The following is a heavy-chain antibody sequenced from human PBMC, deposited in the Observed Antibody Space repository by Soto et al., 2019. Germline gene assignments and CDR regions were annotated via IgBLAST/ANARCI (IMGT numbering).Heavy chain of an antibody. CDR1: GFTFSSYA. D-gene: IGHD2-8*02. Sequence: QVQLVESGGGVVQPGRSLRLSCEASGFTFSSYAMHWVRQAPGKGLEWVAVISHDGNVNYYSESVKGRFTMSRDNSKDTLYLQMDSLRPEDTAVYFCAKDEYWESHFYYFMDLWGKGTPVTVSS. CDR2: ISHDGNVN. J-gene: IGHJ6*03. V-gene: IGHV3-30*18. CDR3: AKDEYWESHFYYFMDL.